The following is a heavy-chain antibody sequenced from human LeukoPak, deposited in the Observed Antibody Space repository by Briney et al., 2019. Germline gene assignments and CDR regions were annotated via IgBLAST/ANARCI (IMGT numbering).Heavy chain of an antibody. CDR2: IIPIFGTA. D-gene: IGHD6-19*01. CDR3: AREGSSSGWRADYYYMDV. CDR1: GGTFSSYA. J-gene: IGHJ6*03. Sequence: GTSVKVSCKASGGTFSSYAISWVRQAPGRGLEWMGGIIPIFGTANYAQKFQGRVTITADESTSTAYMELSSLRSEDTAVYYCAREGSSSGWRADYYYMDVWGKGTTVTVSS. V-gene: IGHV1-69*13.